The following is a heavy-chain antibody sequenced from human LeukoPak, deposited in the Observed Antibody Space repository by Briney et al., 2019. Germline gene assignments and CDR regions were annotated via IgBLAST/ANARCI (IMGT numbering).Heavy chain of an antibody. CDR2: INTDGTVT. CDR1: GFTFSKYW. D-gene: IGHD6-19*01. J-gene: IGHJ4*02. CDR3: ATKQWLAPPPDS. Sequence: GGSLRLSCAASGFTFSKYWMLWVRQAPGKGLESVSRINTDGTVTTYEDSVKGRFTVSRDNADNTMCLQMNSVRDEDTAVYYCATKQWLAPPPDSWGQGTPVTVSS. V-gene: IGHV3-74*01.